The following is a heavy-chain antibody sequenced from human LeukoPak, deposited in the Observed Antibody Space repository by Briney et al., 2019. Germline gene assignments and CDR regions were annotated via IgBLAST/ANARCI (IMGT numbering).Heavy chain of an antibody. J-gene: IGHJ4*02. Sequence: SETLSLTCAVSGYSISSGYYWGWIRQPPGKGLEWIGSIYHSGSTYYNPSLKSRVTISVDTSKNQFSLKLSSVTAADTAVYYCARQSRYSSGWPFDYWGQGTLVTVSS. CDR3: ARQSRYSSGWPFDY. V-gene: IGHV4-38-2*01. CDR2: IYHSGST. D-gene: IGHD6-19*01. CDR1: GYSISSGYY.